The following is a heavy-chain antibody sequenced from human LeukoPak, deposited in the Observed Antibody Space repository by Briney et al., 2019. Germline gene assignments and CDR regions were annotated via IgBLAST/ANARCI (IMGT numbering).Heavy chain of an antibody. CDR2: VDPEDGET. D-gene: IGHD1-26*01. CDR1: GYTFTDYY. V-gene: IGHV1-69-2*01. Sequence: ASVKISCKVSGYTFTDYYMHWVQQAPGKGLEWMGLVDPEDGETIYAEKFQGRVTITADESTSTAYMELSSLRSEDTAVYYCARVGGGSYPDYYYYYYMDVWGKGTTVTVSS. J-gene: IGHJ6*03. CDR3: ARVGGGSYPDYYYYYYMDV.